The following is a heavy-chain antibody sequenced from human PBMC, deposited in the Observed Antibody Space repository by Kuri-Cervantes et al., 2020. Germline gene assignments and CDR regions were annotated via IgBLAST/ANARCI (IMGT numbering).Heavy chain of an antibody. V-gene: IGHV3-15*01. CDR1: GFTFSNAW. D-gene: IGHD3-16*02. J-gene: IGHJ6*03. CDR2: IKSKTDGGTT. CDR3: TTDGIIDYYYMDV. Sequence: GESLKISCAASGFTFSNAWMSWVRQAPGKGLEWVGRIKSKTDGGTTDYAAPVKGRFTIPRDDSKNTLYLQMNSLKTEDTAVYYCTTDGIIDYYYMDVWGKGTTVTVSS.